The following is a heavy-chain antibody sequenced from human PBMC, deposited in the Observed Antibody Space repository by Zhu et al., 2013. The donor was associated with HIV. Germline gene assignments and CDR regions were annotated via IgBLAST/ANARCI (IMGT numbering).Heavy chain of an antibody. CDR2: IDPSGGTT. J-gene: IGHJ6*02. CDR3: ARAVGDGYNYDYYGMDV. D-gene: IGHD5-12*01. Sequence: QVQLVXSGARGEKPGASVKISCKASGYTFISYYMQWVRQAPGQGLEWMGIIDPSGGTTSYAQKFQGRVTMTRDTSTSTVYMELSSLRSEDTAVYYCARAVGDGYNYDYYGMDVWGQGTTVTVSS. V-gene: IGHV1-46*01. CDR1: GYTFISYY.